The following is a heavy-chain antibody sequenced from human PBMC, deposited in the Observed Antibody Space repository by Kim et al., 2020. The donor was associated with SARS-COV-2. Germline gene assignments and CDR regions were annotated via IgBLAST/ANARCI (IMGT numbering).Heavy chain of an antibody. CDR3: ARAARISASGLFDY. CDR1: GFTFSNYA. V-gene: IGHV3-30*04. J-gene: IGHJ4*02. CDR2: ISYDGSNK. Sequence: GGSLRLSCAASGFTFSNYAMHWVRQAPGKGLEWVAVISYDGSNKYYADSVKGRFTISRDNSKNTLYLQMNSLRAEDTAVYYCARAARISASGLFDYCVQG. D-gene: IGHD6-13*01.